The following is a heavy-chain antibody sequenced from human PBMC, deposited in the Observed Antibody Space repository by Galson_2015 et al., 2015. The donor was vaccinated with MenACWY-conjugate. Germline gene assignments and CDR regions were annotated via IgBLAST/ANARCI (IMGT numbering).Heavy chain of an antibody. D-gene: IGHD5-18*01. J-gene: IGHJ3*01. CDR3: AGESRGYSYSYARDAFDV. V-gene: IGHV3-33*01. CDR1: GFIFSSYG. Sequence: SLRLSCAASGFIFSSYGMHWVRQAPGKGLEWVAVIWYDGSNKYYADSVKGRFTISRDKSKNTLYLQMNSLRAEDTAVYYCAGESRGYSYSYARDAFDVWGQGTIVTVSS. CDR2: IWYDGSNK.